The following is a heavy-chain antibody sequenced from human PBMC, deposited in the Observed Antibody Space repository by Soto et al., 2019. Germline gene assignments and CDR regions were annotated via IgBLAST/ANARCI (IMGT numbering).Heavy chain of an antibody. Sequence: QMPLVQSGPEVKKPGTSVKVSCKASGFTFTSSAVQWVRQARGQRLEWIGWIVVGSGNTNYAQKFQERVTITRDMSTSTAYMELSSLRSEDTAVYYCAAWPAAMRNDYWGQGTLVTVSS. CDR1: GFTFTSSA. V-gene: IGHV1-58*01. D-gene: IGHD2-2*01. CDR2: IVVGSGNT. J-gene: IGHJ4*02. CDR3: AAWPAAMRNDY.